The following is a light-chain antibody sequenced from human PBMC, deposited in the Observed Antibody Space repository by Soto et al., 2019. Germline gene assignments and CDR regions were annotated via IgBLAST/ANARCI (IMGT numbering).Light chain of an antibody. Sequence: EVVLTQSPATLSVSPGEGATLSCRASQSVYNYLAWYQQKPGLAPRLIIYDVSKRATGVPARFSGSGSGIDFTLTIRGLEPEEFAVYYCQQRYTCPPLTFGGGTKVEIK. CDR1: QSVYNY. J-gene: IGKJ4*01. CDR2: DVS. CDR3: QQRYTCPPLT. V-gene: IGKV3-11*01.